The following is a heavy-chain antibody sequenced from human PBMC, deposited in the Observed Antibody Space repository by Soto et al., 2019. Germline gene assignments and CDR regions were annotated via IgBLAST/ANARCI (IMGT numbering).Heavy chain of an antibody. Sequence: EVNLVESGGGLVKPGGSLRLSCGAAGFSFSSYTMNWVRQAPGKGLECVSSISGSGSYTYYAESVKGRFTISRDNTKKSVYLQMNSLRAEDTAVYYCAKSPVWRGYVEDWGQGTLVTVSS. J-gene: IGHJ4*02. CDR3: AKSPVWRGYVED. CDR1: GFSFSSYT. D-gene: IGHD3-3*01. CDR2: ISGSGSYT. V-gene: IGHV3-21*01.